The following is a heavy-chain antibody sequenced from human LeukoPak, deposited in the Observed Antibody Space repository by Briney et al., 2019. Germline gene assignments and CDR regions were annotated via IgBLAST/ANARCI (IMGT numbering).Heavy chain of an antibody. CDR1: GFTFSNYA. J-gene: IGHJ4*02. CDR2: ISGSGGIT. Sequence: GGSLRLSCAASGFTFSNYAMSWVRQAPGKGLEWVSVISGSGGITYYEDSVKGRFTISRDNSKNTLYLQMNSLRADDTAIYYCAKEIAAAGTRGLDYWGQGILVTVSS. D-gene: IGHD6-13*01. CDR3: AKEIAAAGTRGLDY. V-gene: IGHV3-23*01.